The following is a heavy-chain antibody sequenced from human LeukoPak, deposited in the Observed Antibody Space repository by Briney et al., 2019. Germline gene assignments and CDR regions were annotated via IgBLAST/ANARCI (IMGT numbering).Heavy chain of an antibody. CDR1: GFTFSSYA. J-gene: IGHJ2*01. CDR2: ISGSGGST. CDR3: AKRPLGVGASQDWYFDL. V-gene: IGHV3-23*01. Sequence: PGGSLRLSCAASGFTFSSYAMSWVRQAPGKGLEWVSAISGSGGSTYYADSVKGRFTISRDNSKNTLYLQMNSLRAEDTAVYYCAKRPLGVGASQDWYFDLWGRGTLVTVSS. D-gene: IGHD1-26*01.